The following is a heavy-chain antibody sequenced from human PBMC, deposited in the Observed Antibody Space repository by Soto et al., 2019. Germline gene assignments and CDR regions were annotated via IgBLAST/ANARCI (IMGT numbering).Heavy chain of an antibody. J-gene: IGHJ4*02. Sequence: KPGGSLRLSCTASGFTFGDCAMSWFRQAPGKGLEWVGFIRSKAYGGTTEYAASVKGRFTISRDDSKSIAYLQMNSLKTEDTAVYYCTSAKGVTTLFDYWGQGTLVTVSS. D-gene: IGHD4-17*01. V-gene: IGHV3-49*05. CDR2: IRSKAYGGTT. CDR3: TSAKGVTTLFDY. CDR1: GFTFGDCA.